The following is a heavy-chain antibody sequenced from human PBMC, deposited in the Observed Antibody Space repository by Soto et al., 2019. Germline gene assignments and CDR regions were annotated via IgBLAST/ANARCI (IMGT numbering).Heavy chain of an antibody. CDR3: ARGPGSSDWRFSYYYMDV. V-gene: IGHV1-8*01. Sequence: QVQLVQSGAEVKKPGASVKVSCTFTSYDINWVRQAPGQGLEWMAWMNPNSGDTRYAQKLQGRVTMTRNTSSFTAYMELSSLRSEDTAVYYWARGPGSSDWRFSYYYMDVWGQGTTVTVS. CDR2: MNPNSGDT. CDR1: FTSYD. D-gene: IGHD6-19*01. J-gene: IGHJ6*02.